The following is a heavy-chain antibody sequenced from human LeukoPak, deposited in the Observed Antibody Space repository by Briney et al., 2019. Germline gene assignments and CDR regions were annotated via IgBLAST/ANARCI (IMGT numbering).Heavy chain of an antibody. J-gene: IGHJ4*02. V-gene: IGHV3-23*01. Sequence: GGSLRLSCAASGFTFSSYAMSWVRQAPGKGLEWVSAISGGGGSTYYADSVKGRFTISRDNSKNTLYLQMNSLRAEDTAVYYCAKDGDIVVVSDFDYWGQGTLVTVSS. CDR1: GFTFSSYA. CDR2: ISGGGGST. CDR3: AKDGDIVVVSDFDY. D-gene: IGHD2-2*01.